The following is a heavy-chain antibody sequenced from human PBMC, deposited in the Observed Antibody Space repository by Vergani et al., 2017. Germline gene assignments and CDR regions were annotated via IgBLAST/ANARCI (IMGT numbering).Heavy chain of an antibody. V-gene: IGHV1-2*02. CDR1: GYTFTGYY. D-gene: IGHD3-22*01. J-gene: IGHJ4*02. CDR3: ARAHLNYYDSSGYNFDY. Sequence: QVQLVQSGAEVKKPGASVKVSCKASGYTFTGYYMHWVRQAPGQGLEWMGWINPNSGGTNYAQKLQGRVTMTTDTSTSTAYMELRSLRSEDTAVYYCARAHLNYYDSSGYNFDYWGQGTLVTVSS. CDR2: INPNSGGT.